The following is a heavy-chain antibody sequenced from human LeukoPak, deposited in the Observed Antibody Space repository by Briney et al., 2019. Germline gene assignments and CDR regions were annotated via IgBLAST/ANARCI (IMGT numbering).Heavy chain of an antibody. CDR2: ISGRGGIT. J-gene: IGHJ5*01. CDR3: GKDEIQEQWPPRCFGS. V-gene: IGHV3-23*01. D-gene: IGHD6-19*01. CDR1: GVTFSNYA. Sequence: VGSLRLSCAASGVTFSNYAMSWVRQAPGKGGEGGSRISGRGGITYYSDSGKGRVTISRDNSTSTLYLQMNSLRAQDTRLYYCGKDEIQEQWPPRCFGSWGQGTLVHVS.